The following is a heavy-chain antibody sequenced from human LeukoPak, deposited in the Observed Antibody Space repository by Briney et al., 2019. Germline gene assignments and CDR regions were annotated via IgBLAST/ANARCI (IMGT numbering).Heavy chain of an antibody. V-gene: IGHV3-23*01. CDR3: AKDRRAGNYDY. CDR1: GFTFSRNG. Sequence: PGGSLRLSCAASGFTFSRNGMTWVRQAPGKGLEWVSAISGSGGSTYYADSVKGRFTISRDNSKNTLYLQMNSLRAEDTAVYYCAKDRRAGNYDYWGQGTLVTVSS. J-gene: IGHJ4*02. CDR2: ISGSGGST. D-gene: IGHD3-10*01.